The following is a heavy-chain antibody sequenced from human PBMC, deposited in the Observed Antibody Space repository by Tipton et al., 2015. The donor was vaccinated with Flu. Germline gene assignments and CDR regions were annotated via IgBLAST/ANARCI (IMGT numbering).Heavy chain of an antibody. CDR2: IYTSGST. CDR1: GGSISTGSYY. Sequence: LRLSCTVSGGSISTGSYYWSWIRQPAAKGLEWIGRIYTSGSTNYNPSLKSRVTISVDTSKNQFSLKLSSVTAADTAVYYCARRSYSNYVSDPKNWFDPWGQGVLVTVSS. D-gene: IGHD4-11*01. V-gene: IGHV4-61*02. CDR3: ARRSYSNYVSDPKNWFDP. J-gene: IGHJ5*02.